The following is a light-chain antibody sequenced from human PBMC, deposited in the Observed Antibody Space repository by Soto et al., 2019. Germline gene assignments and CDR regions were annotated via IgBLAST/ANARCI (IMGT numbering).Light chain of an antibody. CDR1: QGISTF. Sequence: DIQLTQSPSFLSASVGDRVTITCRANQGISTFLAWYQQKPGKAPKLLIYAASILQSGVPSRFRGSGSGTDFTLTISRLQPEDFATYFCQQLNSYPLTFGGGTKVEIK. J-gene: IGKJ4*01. CDR2: AAS. V-gene: IGKV1-9*01. CDR3: QQLNSYPLT.